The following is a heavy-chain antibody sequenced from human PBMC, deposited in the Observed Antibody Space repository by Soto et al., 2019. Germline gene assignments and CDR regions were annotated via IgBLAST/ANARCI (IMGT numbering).Heavy chain of an antibody. J-gene: IGHJ4*02. CDR1: GGSISSGSYY. CDR2: VYSSGST. D-gene: IGHD3-22*01. Sequence: ETLSLTCTVSGGSISSGSYYWTWIRQPPGKGLEWIGYVYSSGSTNYNPSLKSRVNISAGKSKSQFSLNLSSVTAADTAVYYCARGSHFDSSGYVYWGQGILVTVSS. V-gene: IGHV4-61*01. CDR3: ARGSHFDSSGYVY.